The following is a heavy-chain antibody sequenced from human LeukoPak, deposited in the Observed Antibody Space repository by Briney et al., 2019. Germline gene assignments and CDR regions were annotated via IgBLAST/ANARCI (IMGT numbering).Heavy chain of an antibody. CDR1: GFTFSSYS. Sequence: PGGSLRLSCAASGFTFSSYSMHWVRQAPGKGLEWVAFIRYDGSNKYYADSVKGRFTISRDNSKNTLYLQMNSLRAEDTAVYYCVRPIAARRWGDPEDHDYWGQGTLVTVSS. J-gene: IGHJ4*02. CDR2: IRYDGSNK. V-gene: IGHV3-30*02. CDR3: VRPIAARRWGDPEDHDY. D-gene: IGHD6-6*01.